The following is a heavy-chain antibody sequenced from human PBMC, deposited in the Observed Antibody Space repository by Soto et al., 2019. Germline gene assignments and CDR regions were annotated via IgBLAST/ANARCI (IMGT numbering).Heavy chain of an antibody. Sequence: ASVKVSCKASGYTFTSYGISWVRQAPGQGLEWMGWISAYNGNTNYAQELQGRVTMTTDTSTSTAYMELRSLRSDDTAVYYCARDCSSTSCYIAGGWGRYYYYGMDVWGQGTTVTVSS. CDR3: ARDCSSTSCYIAGGWGRYYYYGMDV. D-gene: IGHD2-2*02. V-gene: IGHV1-18*04. CDR1: GYTFTSYG. CDR2: ISAYNGNT. J-gene: IGHJ6*02.